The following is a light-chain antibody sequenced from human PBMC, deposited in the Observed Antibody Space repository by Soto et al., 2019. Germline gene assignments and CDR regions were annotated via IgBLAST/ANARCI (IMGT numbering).Light chain of an antibody. CDR3: CSYAGSYTSYV. Sequence: QSVLAQPRSVSGSPGQSVTISCTGTSSDVGGYNYVSWYQQHPGKAPKLMIYDVSKRPSGVPDRFSGSKSGNTASLTISGLQXEDEADYYCCSYAGSYTSYVFGTGTKV. V-gene: IGLV2-11*01. CDR2: DVS. CDR1: SSDVGGYNY. J-gene: IGLJ1*01.